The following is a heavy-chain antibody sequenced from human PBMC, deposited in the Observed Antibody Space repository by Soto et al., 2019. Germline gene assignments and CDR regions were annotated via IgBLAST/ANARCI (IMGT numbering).Heavy chain of an antibody. Sequence: ASVKVSCKASGYTFTSYGINWVRQAPGQGLEWMGWISAYNGNTNYAQKLQGRVTMTTDTSTSTAYMELRSLRSDDTAVYYCAKDPNRMTTVTKNAFDIWGQGTMVTVSS. J-gene: IGHJ3*02. CDR2: ISAYNGNT. D-gene: IGHD4-17*01. CDR1: GYTFTSYG. V-gene: IGHV1-18*01. CDR3: AKDPNRMTTVTKNAFDI.